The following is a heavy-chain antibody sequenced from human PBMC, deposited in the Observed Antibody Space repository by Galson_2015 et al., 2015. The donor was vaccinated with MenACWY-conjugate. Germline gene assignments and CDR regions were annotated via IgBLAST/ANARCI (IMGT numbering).Heavy chain of an antibody. J-gene: IGHJ3*01. CDR2: IYSTGIT. V-gene: IGHV4-4*09. D-gene: IGHD3-10*01. CDR1: GGSTSSYY. CDR3: ARGSHHYGSGRPHSFDF. Sequence: SETLSLTCTVSGGSTSSYYWNWIRQPPGKGLEWIGYIYSTGITKYNPSLESRVTMSADTSKKQFSLKLTSVTAADTALYYCARGSHHYGSGRPHSFDFWGQGTTVAVSS.